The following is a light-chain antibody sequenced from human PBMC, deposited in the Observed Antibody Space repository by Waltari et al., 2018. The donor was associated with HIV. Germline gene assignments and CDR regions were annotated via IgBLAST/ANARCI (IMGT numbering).Light chain of an antibody. CDR2: TNN. J-gene: IGLJ3*02. Sequence: QSVLTQPPSASGTPGQRVTISCSGSSSYIGINAVSWYQHRPGTPPKLLIFTNNQRPSWVPDRFSASKSGTSASLAISALQSDDEADYYCAAWDGSLRGGVFGGGTKLTV. V-gene: IGLV1-47*01. CDR1: SSYIGINA. CDR3: AAWDGSLRGGV.